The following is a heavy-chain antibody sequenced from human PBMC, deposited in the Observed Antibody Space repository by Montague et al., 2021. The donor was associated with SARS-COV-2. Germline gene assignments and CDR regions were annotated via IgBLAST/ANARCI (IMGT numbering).Heavy chain of an antibody. CDR2: ISYDGSIQ. D-gene: IGHD3-10*01. J-gene: IGHJ4*02. Sequence: SLRLSCAASGFTFNNFVMHWVRQAPGQGLEWVAVISYDGSIQNYADSVKGRFTISRDWSKSTLFLQMSSLRPEDTAVYYCAKDATIFWFERGRGTFDYWGRGTLVAVSS. CDR3: AKDATIFWFERGRGTFDY. CDR1: GFTFNNFV. V-gene: IGHV3-30*18.